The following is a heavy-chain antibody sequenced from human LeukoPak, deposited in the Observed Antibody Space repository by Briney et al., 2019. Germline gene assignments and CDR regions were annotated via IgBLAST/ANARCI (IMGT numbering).Heavy chain of an antibody. D-gene: IGHD5-12*01. J-gene: IGHJ4*02. Sequence: GGSLRLSCAASGFTFSSYAMSWVRQAPGKGLEWVSAISDSGGSTYYADSVKGRFTISRDNSKNTLYLQMNSLRAEDTAVYYCAKDVIVATMRYYFDYWGQGTLVTVSS. CDR3: AKDVIVATMRYYFDY. CDR2: ISDSGGST. CDR1: GFTFSSYA. V-gene: IGHV3-23*01.